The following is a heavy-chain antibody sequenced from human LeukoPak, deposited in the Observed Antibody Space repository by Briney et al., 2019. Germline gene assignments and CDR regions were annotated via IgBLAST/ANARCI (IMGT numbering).Heavy chain of an antibody. CDR2: INPSGGST. Sequence: ASVKVSCKASGYTFTSYYIHCVRQAPGQGLEWMGLINPSGGSTNYAQKFQGRVTMTRDTSTSTVYMELSSLRSEDTAVYYCARGPSITMVRGGQWYYYMDVWGKGTTVTISS. V-gene: IGHV1-46*01. CDR3: ARGPSITMVRGGQWYYYMDV. J-gene: IGHJ6*03. CDR1: GYTFTSYY. D-gene: IGHD3-10*01.